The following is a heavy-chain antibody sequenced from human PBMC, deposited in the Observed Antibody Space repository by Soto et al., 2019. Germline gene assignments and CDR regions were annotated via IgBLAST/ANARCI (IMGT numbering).Heavy chain of an antibody. V-gene: IGHV3-7*03. CDR3: ARDPGPRAAAIRGLGWFDP. CDR2: IKQDESEK. Sequence: HPGVSLRLSCAASGFTFSGYWMAWVRQAPGKGLEWVASIKQDESEKFYVDSVKGRFTISRDNAKKTVYLQMNGLRAEDTAVYYCARDPGPRAAAIRGLGWFDPWGQGTLVTVSS. CDR1: GFTFSGYW. D-gene: IGHD2-2*01. J-gene: IGHJ5*02.